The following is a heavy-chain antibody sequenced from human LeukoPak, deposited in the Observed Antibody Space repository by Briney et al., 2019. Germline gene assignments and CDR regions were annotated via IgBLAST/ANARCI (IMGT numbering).Heavy chain of an antibody. D-gene: IGHD3-22*01. Sequence: GGSLRLSCAASGFIFSSYDMHWVRQAPGKGLEWVSAISGSGGSTYYADSVKGRFTISRDNSKNTLYLQMNSLRAEDTAVYYCARNHYYDSSGYYYWGQGTLVTVSS. CDR3: ARNHYYDSSGYYY. J-gene: IGHJ4*02. CDR2: ISGSGGST. CDR1: GFIFSSYD. V-gene: IGHV3-23*01.